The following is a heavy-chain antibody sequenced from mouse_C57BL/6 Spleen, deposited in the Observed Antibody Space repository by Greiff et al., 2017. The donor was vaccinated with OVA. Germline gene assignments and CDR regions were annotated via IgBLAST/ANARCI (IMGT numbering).Heavy chain of an antibody. V-gene: IGHV1-82*01. CDR2: IYPGDGDT. J-gene: IGHJ2*01. Sequence: VQLQQSGPELVKPGASVKISCKASGYAFSSSWMNWVKQRPGKGLEWIGRIYPGDGDTNYNGKFKGKATLTADKSSSTAYMQLSSLTSEDSAVYFCARDHYYGRDYWGKGTTLTVSS. CDR3: ARDHYYGRDY. CDR1: GYAFSSSW. D-gene: IGHD1-1*01.